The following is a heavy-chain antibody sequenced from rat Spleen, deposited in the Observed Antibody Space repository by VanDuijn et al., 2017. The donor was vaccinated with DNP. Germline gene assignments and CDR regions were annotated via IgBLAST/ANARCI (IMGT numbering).Heavy chain of an antibody. CDR3: ARHRLYSLDY. CDR1: GFTFSNYD. CDR2: ISPSGGST. Sequence: EVQLVESGGGLVQPGRSLKLSCAASGFTFSNYDMAWVRQAPTKGLEWVASISPSGGSTYYRDSVKGRFTVSRDNAKSSLYLQMDSLRSEDTATYYCARHRLYSLDYWGQGVMVTVSS. V-gene: IGHV5-25*01. D-gene: IGHD1-1*01. J-gene: IGHJ2*01.